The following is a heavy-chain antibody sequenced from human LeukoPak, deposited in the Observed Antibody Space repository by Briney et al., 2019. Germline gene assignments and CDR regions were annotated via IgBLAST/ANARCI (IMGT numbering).Heavy chain of an antibody. CDR3: ARDCSSTSCFEWIDAFDI. CDR2: ISAYNGNT. Sequence: ASVKVSCMASGYTFTSYGISWVRQAPGQGLEWMGWISAYNGNTNYAQKLQGRVTMTTDTSTSTAYMELRSLRSDDTAVYYCARDCSSTSCFEWIDAFDIWGQGTMVTVSS. J-gene: IGHJ3*02. V-gene: IGHV1-18*01. D-gene: IGHD2-2*01. CDR1: GYTFTSYG.